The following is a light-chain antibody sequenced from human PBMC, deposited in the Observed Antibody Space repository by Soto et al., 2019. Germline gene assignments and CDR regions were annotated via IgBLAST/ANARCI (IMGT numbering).Light chain of an antibody. Sequence: QTALTQPASVCGSPGQSITISCTGTSSDVGGYNYVSWYQQHPGKAPKLMIYDDSNRPSGVSNRFSGSKSGNTASLTISGLQAEDEADYYCCSYTSSSTLVFGGGTKLTVL. CDR2: DDS. CDR1: SSDVGGYNY. CDR3: CSYTSSSTLV. J-gene: IGLJ2*01. V-gene: IGLV2-14*01.